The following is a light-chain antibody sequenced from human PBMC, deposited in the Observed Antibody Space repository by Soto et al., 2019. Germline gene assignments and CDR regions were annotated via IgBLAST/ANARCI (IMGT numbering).Light chain of an antibody. J-gene: IGKJ2*01. V-gene: IGKV1-39*01. CDR3: QQSYSTLMYT. CDR2: AAS. CDR1: QSITTF. Sequence: DLQMTQSPSSLSASVGDRVTITCRASQSITTFLNWYQQKPGKAPKVLIHAASSLESGVPSRFSGSGSGTDFTLTISSLQPEDFASYYCQQSYSTLMYTFGQGTKLEIK.